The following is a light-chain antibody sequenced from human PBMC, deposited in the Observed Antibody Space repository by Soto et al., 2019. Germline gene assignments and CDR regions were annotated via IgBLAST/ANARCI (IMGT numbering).Light chain of an antibody. V-gene: IGKV1-39*01. Sequence: DIQMTQSPSSLSASVGDRVTITCRASQVISNYLNWYQQKPGKALNLLIYGATSLQSGVPSRFSGSGSGTDFTLTISSVQPEDFATYYCQQSYSTLLYTFGQGTELEIK. CDR1: QVISNY. CDR2: GAT. CDR3: QQSYSTLLYT. J-gene: IGKJ2*01.